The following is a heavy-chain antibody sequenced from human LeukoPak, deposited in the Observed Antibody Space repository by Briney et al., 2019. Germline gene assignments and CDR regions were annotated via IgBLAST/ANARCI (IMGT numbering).Heavy chain of an antibody. CDR2: IYYSGST. CDR3: ARARGQQLRPTTGEVRDWFDP. Sequence: PSETLSLTCTVSGGSISSGSYYWGWIRQPPGKGLEWIGSIYYSGSTYYNPSLKSRVTISVDTSKNQFSLKLSSVTAADTAVYYCARARGQQLRPTTGEVRDWFDPWGQGTLVTVSS. CDR1: GGSISSGSYY. D-gene: IGHD6-13*01. V-gene: IGHV4-39*07. J-gene: IGHJ5*02.